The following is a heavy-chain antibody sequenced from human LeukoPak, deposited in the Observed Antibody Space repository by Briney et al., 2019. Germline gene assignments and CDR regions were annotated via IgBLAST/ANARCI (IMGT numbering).Heavy chain of an antibody. D-gene: IGHD6-19*01. CDR3: ARGYYSSGWHFDY. CDR1: GFTVSSNY. V-gene: IGHV3-66*01. Sequence: GGSLRLSCAASGFTVSSNYMSWVRQAPGKGLEWVSVIYSGGSTYYADSVKGRFTISRDNSKNTLYLRMNSLRAEDTAVYYCARGYYSSGWHFDYWGQGTLVTVSS. J-gene: IGHJ4*02. CDR2: IYSGGST.